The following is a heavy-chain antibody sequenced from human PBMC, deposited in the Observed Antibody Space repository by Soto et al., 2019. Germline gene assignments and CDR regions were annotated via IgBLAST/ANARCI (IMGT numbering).Heavy chain of an antibody. V-gene: IGHV1-69*02. D-gene: IGHD2-21*01. Sequence: QVQLVQSGAEVKKPGSSVKVSCKASGGTFSSYTISWVRQAPGQGLEWMGRIIPILGIANYAQKFQGRVTITADKSTSTAYMELSSLRSEDTAVYYCLCSYYYYFGMEVWGQGTTVTVSS. CDR2: IIPILGIA. CDR3: LCSYYYYFGMEV. J-gene: IGHJ6*02. CDR1: GGTFSSYT.